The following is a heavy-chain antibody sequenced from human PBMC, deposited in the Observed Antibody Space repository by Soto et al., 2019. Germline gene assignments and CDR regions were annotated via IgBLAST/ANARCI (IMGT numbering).Heavy chain of an antibody. J-gene: IGHJ4*02. CDR3: ARTPAVAARHFDY. V-gene: IGHV1-2*04. D-gene: IGHD6-6*01. CDR1: GYTFTGYY. Sequence: ASVKVSCKASGYTFTGYYMHWVRQAPGQGLEWMGWINPNSGGTNYAQKFQGWVTMTRDTSISTVYMELSRLRSDDTAVYYCARTPAVAARHFDYWGQGTLVTVSS. CDR2: INPNSGGT.